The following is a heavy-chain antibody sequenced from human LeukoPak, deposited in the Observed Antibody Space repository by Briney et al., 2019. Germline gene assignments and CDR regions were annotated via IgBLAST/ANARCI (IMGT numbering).Heavy chain of an antibody. D-gene: IGHD2-2*01. CDR2: IYYSGST. CDR1: GGSISSGGYY. Sequence: SETLSLTCTVSGGSISSGGYYWSWIRQHPGKGLEWIGYIYYSGSTYYNPSLKSRVTISVDTSKNQFSLKLSSVTAADTAVYYCARGDIVVVPAAPLFDYWGQGTLVTVSS. CDR3: ARGDIVVVPAAPLFDY. V-gene: IGHV4-31*03. J-gene: IGHJ4*02.